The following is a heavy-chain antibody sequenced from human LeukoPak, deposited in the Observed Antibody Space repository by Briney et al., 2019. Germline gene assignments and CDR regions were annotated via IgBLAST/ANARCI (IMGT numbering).Heavy chain of an antibody. J-gene: IGHJ3*02. V-gene: IGHV3-7*01. CDR1: GFTFSSYW. D-gene: IGHD2-2*02. CDR2: IKQDGSEK. CDR3: ARDRYIVVVPAAIGAAFDI. Sequence: GGSLRLSCAASGFTFSSYWMSWVRQAPGKGLEWVANIKQDGSEKYYVDSVKGRFTISRDNAKNSLYLQMNSLRAEDMAVYYCARDRYIVVVPAAIGAAFDIWGKGTMVTVSS.